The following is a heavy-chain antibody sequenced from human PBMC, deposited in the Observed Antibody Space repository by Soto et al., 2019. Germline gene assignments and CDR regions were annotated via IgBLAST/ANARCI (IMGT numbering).Heavy chain of an antibody. CDR2: INPGDSKT. Sequence: GESLKISCKTSGYTFTTSAIGWVRQMPGKGLEWMGIINPGDSKTTYSPSFQGQITISADKSINTAYLHWISLKASDTAIYYCAPYHNFWNTWCQGTLVTVSS. V-gene: IGHV5-51*01. D-gene: IGHD3-3*01. J-gene: IGHJ4*02. CDR1: GYTFTTSA. CDR3: APYHNFWNT.